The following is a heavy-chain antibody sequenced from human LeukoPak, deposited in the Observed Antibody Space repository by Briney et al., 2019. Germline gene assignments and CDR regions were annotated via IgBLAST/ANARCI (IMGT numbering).Heavy chain of an antibody. CDR1: GGSISPYY. Sequence: SETLSLTCTVSGGSISPYYWSWGRQPPGKGLEWIGYVHYSGSTKYNPSLKSRVTISLDTSKNQFSLRLSSVSAADTAVYYCASHENRYYFGVWGQGTTVTVSS. J-gene: IGHJ6*02. D-gene: IGHD3-10*01. CDR2: VHYSGST. CDR3: ASHENRYYFGV. V-gene: IGHV4-59*08.